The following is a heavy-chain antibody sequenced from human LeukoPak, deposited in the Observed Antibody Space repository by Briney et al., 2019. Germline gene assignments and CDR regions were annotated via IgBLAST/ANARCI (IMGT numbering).Heavy chain of an antibody. CDR3: ARQPTIFGVVKYYFDY. Sequence: KPSETLSLTCTVSGGSISSYYWSWIRRPAGKGLEWIGRIYTSGSTNYNPSLKSRVTMSVDTSKNQFSLKLSSVTAADTAVYYCARQPTIFGVVKYYFDYWGQGTLVTVSS. V-gene: IGHV4-4*07. J-gene: IGHJ4*02. CDR1: GGSISSYY. D-gene: IGHD3-3*01. CDR2: IYTSGST.